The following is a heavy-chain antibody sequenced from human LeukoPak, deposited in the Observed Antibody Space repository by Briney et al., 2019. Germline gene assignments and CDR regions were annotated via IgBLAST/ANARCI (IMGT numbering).Heavy chain of an antibody. V-gene: IGHV5-51*01. CDR3: ATVAGSGTFCPAEYFDS. J-gene: IGHJ4*02. Sequence: GESLKISCKGSGYSFTSYWIGWVRQMPGKGLEWMGIIYPDDSDTKYSPSFQGQVTISADKSINTAYLLWRSLKASDTAMYYCATVAGSGTFCPAEYFDSWGQGTLVTVSS. CDR2: IYPDDSDT. CDR1: GYSFTSYW. D-gene: IGHD3-10*01.